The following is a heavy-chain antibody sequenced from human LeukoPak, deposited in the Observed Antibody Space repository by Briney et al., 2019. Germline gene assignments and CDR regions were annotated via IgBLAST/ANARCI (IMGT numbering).Heavy chain of an antibody. J-gene: IGHJ4*02. CDR2: IFYSGST. CDR3: ARDRYYYGSGSYYLDY. CDR1: GGSISTSSYY. V-gene: IGHV4-39*07. D-gene: IGHD3-10*01. Sequence: SETLSLTCTVSGGSISTSSYYWGWVRQPPGKGLEWIGNIFYSGSTYYNPSLKSRVTMSVDTSKNQFSLKLSSVTAADTAVYYCARDRYYYGSGSYYLDYWGQGTLVTVSS.